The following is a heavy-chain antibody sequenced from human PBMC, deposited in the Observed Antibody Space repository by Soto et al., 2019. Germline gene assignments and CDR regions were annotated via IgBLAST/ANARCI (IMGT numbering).Heavy chain of an antibody. Sequence: GGSLRLSCAASGFTFSSYAMSWVRQAPGKGLEWVSAISGSGGSTYYADSVKGRFTISRDNSKNTLYLQMNSLRAEDTAVYYCAIMNFLNSAPSLDYWGQGTLVTVSS. CDR2: ISGSGGST. D-gene: IGHD1-7*01. V-gene: IGHV3-23*01. CDR3: AIMNFLNSAPSLDY. J-gene: IGHJ4*02. CDR1: GFTFSSYA.